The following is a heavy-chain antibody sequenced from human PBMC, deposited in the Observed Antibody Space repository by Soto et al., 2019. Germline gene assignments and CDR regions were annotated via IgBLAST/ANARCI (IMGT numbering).Heavy chain of an antibody. J-gene: IGHJ6*02. D-gene: IGHD3-9*01. CDR1: GFTPSNYA. Sequence: PGGSLRLSCGASGFTPSNYAMHWVRQAPGKGLVWVSRISPDGGGTTYAGSVRGRFTISRDTAGNTLYLQMNSLGAEDTAVYYCARDLSYGLDVWGQGTTVTVSS. CDR2: ISPDGGGT. CDR3: ARDLSYGLDV. V-gene: IGHV3-74*03.